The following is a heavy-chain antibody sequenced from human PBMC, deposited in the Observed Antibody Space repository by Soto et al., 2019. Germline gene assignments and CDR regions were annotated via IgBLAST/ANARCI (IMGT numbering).Heavy chain of an antibody. CDR1: GFTFSNAW. J-gene: IGHJ6*02. Sequence: PGGSLRLSCAASGFTFSNAWMNWVRQAPGKGLEWVAVIWYDGSNKYYADSVKGRFTISRDNSKNTLYLQMNSLRAEDTAVYYCARDTLHRYYYYYGMDVWGQGTTVTVS. V-gene: IGHV3-33*08. CDR3: ARDTLHRYYYYYGMDV. D-gene: IGHD4-4*01. CDR2: IWYDGSNK.